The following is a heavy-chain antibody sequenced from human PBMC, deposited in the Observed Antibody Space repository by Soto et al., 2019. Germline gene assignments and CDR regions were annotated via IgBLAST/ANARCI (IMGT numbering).Heavy chain of an antibody. CDR2: IIPIIRIA. CDR1: GGTFSNYT. V-gene: IGHV1-69*08. J-gene: IGHJ4*02. D-gene: IGHD3-16*01. CDR3: ARDIFSTWGVVTQDGDY. Sequence: QVQLVQSGAEVKKPGSSVKVSCRASGGTFSNYTFSWVRQAPGQGLEWLGRIIPIIRIANYAQKFQSRVTNTADKYTSTAYMSLSSLTSDDTYVYYCARDIFSTWGVVTQDGDYWGEGTMVTVSS.